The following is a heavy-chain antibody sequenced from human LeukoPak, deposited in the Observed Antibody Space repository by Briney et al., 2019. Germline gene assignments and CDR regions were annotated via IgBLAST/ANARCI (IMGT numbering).Heavy chain of an antibody. CDR1: GYTFNGYY. Sequence: ASVKLSCKASGYTFNGYYINWVRPAPRQSLEWMGWINPNSGATKFAEKFQGRVTLTRDTSVNTPYMELNNLTSDDTAVYFCARDRQYGSSWRRTSFDPWGQGTLVTVSS. V-gene: IGHV1-2*02. D-gene: IGHD6-13*01. CDR2: INPNSGAT. CDR3: ARDRQYGSSWRRTSFDP. J-gene: IGHJ5*01.